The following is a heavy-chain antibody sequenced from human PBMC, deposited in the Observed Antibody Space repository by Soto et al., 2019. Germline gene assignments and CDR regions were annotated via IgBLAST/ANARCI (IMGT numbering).Heavy chain of an antibody. CDR1: GFSLSTSGVG. J-gene: IGHJ3*02. CDR2: IYWDDDK. CDR3: AHFTYYYDRGHFGAFDI. Sequence: QITLKESGPTLVKPTQTLTLTCTFSGFSLSTSGVGVGWIRQPPGKALEWLALIYWDDDKRYRPSLKSRLTITKDTSKNQVVLTMTNMDPVDTATYYCAHFTYYYDRGHFGAFDIWGQGTMVTVSS. D-gene: IGHD3-22*01. V-gene: IGHV2-5*02.